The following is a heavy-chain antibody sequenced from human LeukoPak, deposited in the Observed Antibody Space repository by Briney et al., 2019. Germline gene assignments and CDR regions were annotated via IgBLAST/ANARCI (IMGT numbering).Heavy chain of an antibody. D-gene: IGHD1-14*01. J-gene: IGHJ5*02. Sequence: SETLSLTCAVYGGSFSVYYWSWIRQPPGKGLEWIGEINHSGSTNYNPSLKSRVTISVDTSKNQLSLKLTSVTAADTAVYYCATVQTGENWFDPWGQGTLVTVSS. CDR1: GGSFSVYY. CDR3: ATVQTGENWFDP. V-gene: IGHV4-34*01. CDR2: INHSGST.